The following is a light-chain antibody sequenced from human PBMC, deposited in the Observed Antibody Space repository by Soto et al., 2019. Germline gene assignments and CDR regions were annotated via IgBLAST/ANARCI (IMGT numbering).Light chain of an antibody. CDR3: YSFAGRSTWIWV. CDR2: EGT. J-gene: IGLJ3*02. CDR1: NNDVGVYNF. V-gene: IGLV2-23*01. Sequence: QSVGTQPACVSGSPGQAITISCTGTNNDVGVYNFVSWYQQYPGKAPKLMIYEGTKRPSGVSTRFSGSKSDSAASLTISGLQAEDEADYYCYSFAGRSTWIWVFGGGTKVTVL.